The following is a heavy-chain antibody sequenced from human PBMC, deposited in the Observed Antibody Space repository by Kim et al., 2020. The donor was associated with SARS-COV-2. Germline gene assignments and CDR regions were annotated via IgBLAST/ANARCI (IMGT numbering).Heavy chain of an antibody. J-gene: IGHJ4*02. CDR3: ARILAGAGATFDS. D-gene: IGHD6-19*01. Sequence: YKPTLKSRVAISRDTSNKQFSLNLDSVTAADTACYYSARILAGAGATFDSWGQGTLVTVSS. V-gene: IGHV4-59*01.